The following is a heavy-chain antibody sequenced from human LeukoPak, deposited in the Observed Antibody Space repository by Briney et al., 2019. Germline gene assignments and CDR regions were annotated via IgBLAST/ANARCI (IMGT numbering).Heavy chain of an antibody. CDR1: GCTFSSYT. CDR3: AKDGGLWVSAHWGDS. CDR2: ITTSDGNT. V-gene: IGHV3-23*01. Sequence: GGSLRLSCAASGCTFSSYTMSWVRQAPGKGLEWVSTITTSDGNTYYADSVKGRFTVSRDNSKNTLFLQMSSLRAEDTAVYYCAKDGGLWVSAHWGDSWGRGTLVTVSS. D-gene: IGHD7-27*01. J-gene: IGHJ4*02.